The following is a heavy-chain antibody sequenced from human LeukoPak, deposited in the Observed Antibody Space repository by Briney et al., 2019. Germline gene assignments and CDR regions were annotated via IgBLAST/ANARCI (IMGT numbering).Heavy chain of an antibody. CDR1: GFTSSTYS. CDR2: ISSSSSYI. Sequence: GGSLRLSCVVSGFTSSTYSMSWVRQAPGKGLEWVSSISSSSSYIFYADSLKGRFTVPRDNAKNSLYLQMNNLRAEDTAIYYCARVPADYWGQGTLVTVSS. J-gene: IGHJ4*02. V-gene: IGHV3-21*01. CDR3: ARVPADY.